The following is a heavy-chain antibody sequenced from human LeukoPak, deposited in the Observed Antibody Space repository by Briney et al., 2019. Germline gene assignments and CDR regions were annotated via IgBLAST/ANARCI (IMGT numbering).Heavy chain of an antibody. V-gene: IGHV3-23*01. J-gene: IGHJ5*02. CDR2: ITSRSTT. Sequence: GGTLRLSCAASGFIFSHYGMNWVRQAPGKGLEWVSGITSRSTTYYADSVKGRFTISRDNSKNTLNLQMNSLRAEDTAVYYCAKYQYYYGSGSPSSDPWGQGTLVTVSS. D-gene: IGHD3-10*01. CDR1: GFIFSHYG. CDR3: AKYQYYYGSGSPSSDP.